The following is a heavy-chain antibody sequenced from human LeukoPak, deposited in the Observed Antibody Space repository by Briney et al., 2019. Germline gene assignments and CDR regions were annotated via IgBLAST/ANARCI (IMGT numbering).Heavy chain of an antibody. J-gene: IGHJ6*03. Sequence: SETLSLTCTVSGGSISSYYWSRIPQHPGKGLEWIGDIYYSGSTNYNPSLKSRVTISVDTSKNQFSLKLSSVTAADTAVYYCARVHDPHEYYYYYYYMDVWGKGTTVTVSS. CDR2: IYYSGST. CDR3: ARVHDPHEYYYYYYYMDV. D-gene: IGHD3-16*01. V-gene: IGHV4-59*01. CDR1: GGSISSYY.